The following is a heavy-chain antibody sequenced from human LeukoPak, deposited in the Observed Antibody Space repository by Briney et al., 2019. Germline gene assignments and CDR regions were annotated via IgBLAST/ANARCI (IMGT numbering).Heavy chain of an antibody. CDR2: IKEDGSDK. Sequence: PGGSLRLSRAASGFTFRSYGMSWVRRDPGNGLEWLANIKEDGSDKYYVNSVQGRFTITRDNAKTSLYLQMNSLGGEDTAVYYCVRRKYQGYDYYSMDVWGQGTTVTVS. V-gene: IGHV3-7*01. CDR3: VRRKYQGYDYYSMDV. CDR1: GFTFRSYG. D-gene: IGHD2-2*01. J-gene: IGHJ6*02.